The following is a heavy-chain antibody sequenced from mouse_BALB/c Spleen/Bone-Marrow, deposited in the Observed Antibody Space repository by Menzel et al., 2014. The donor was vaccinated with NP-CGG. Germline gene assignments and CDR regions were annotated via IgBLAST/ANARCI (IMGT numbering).Heavy chain of an antibody. J-gene: IGHJ2*01. CDR3: ARLGNYGY. D-gene: IGHD2-1*01. V-gene: IGHV14-3*02. CDR2: IDPANGNT. Sequence: VQLQQSGAALVKPGVSVKLSCTASGFNIKDTYMHWVKQRPEQGLEWVGRIDPANGNTKYDPKFQGKATITAYPSSNTAYLQLSSLTSEDTAVYYCARLGNYGYWGQGTTLSSSS. CDR1: GFNIKDTY.